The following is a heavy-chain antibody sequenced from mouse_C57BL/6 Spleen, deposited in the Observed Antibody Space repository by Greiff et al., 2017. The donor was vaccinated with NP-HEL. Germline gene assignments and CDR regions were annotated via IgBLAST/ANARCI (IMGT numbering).Heavy chain of an antibody. V-gene: IGHV5-4*01. Sequence: EVQLVESGGGLVKPGGSLKLSCAASGFTFSSYAMSWVRQTPEKRLEWVATISDGGSYTYYPDNVKGRFTISRDNAKNNLYLQMSHLKSEDTAMYYCARDESGTAWFAYWGQGTLVTVSA. CDR2: ISDGGSYT. CDR3: ARDESGTAWFAY. D-gene: IGHD4-1*01. J-gene: IGHJ3*01. CDR1: GFTFSSYA.